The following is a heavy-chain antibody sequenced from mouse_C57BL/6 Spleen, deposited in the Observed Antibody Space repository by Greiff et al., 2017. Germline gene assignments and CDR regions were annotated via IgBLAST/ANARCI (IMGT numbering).Heavy chain of an antibody. CDR1: GYTFTDYY. CDR2: IYPGSGNT. D-gene: IGHD2-3*01. Sequence: QVQLKESGAELVRPGASVKLSCKASGYTFTDYYINWVKQRPGQGLEWIARIYPGSGNTYYNEKFKGKATLTAEKSSSTAYMQLSSLTSEDSAVYFCARGGWLLPHYFDYWGQGTTLTVSS. CDR3: ARGGWLLPHYFDY. J-gene: IGHJ2*01. V-gene: IGHV1-76*01.